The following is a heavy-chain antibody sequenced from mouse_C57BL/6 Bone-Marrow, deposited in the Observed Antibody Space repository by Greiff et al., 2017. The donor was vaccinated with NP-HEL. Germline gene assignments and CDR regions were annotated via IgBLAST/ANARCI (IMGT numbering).Heavy chain of an antibody. CDR2: INSDGGST. Sequence: DVMLVESGGGLVQPGESLKLSCESNEYEFPSHDMSWVRKTPEKRLELVAAINSDGGSTYYPDTMVRRFIISRDNTKKTLYLQMSSLRSEDTALYYCARLTTTVVADWYFDVWGTGTTVTVSS. D-gene: IGHD1-1*01. J-gene: IGHJ1*03. CDR1: EYEFPSHD. V-gene: IGHV5-2*01. CDR3: ARLTTTVVADWYFDV.